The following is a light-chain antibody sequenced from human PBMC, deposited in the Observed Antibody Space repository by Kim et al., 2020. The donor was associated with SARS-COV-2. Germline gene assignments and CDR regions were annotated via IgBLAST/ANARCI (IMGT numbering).Light chain of an antibody. V-gene: IGKV1-5*03. CDR2: KAS. J-gene: IGKJ1*01. CDR3: QQYNSYSRT. CDR1: QSIRDW. Sequence: ASVGDRVTITCRASQSIRDWLAWYQQKPGNAPKLLIYKASSIESGVPSRFSGSGSGTEFTLTISSLQPDDFATYYCQQYNSYSRTFGQGTKVDIK.